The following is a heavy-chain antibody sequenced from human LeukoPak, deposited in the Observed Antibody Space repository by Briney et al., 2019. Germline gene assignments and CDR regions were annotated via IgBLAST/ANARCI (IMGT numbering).Heavy chain of an antibody. CDR3: ARHEAIWTGYPYDY. J-gene: IGHJ4*02. CDR2: IYYSGST. D-gene: IGHD3/OR15-3a*01. V-gene: IGHV4-39*01. Sequence: SETLSLTCTASGDSISSSSYYWGWIRQPPGKGLEWIGSIYYSGSTFYNPSLKSRVTISVDTSKNHFSLKLSSVTAADTAVYYCARHEAIWTGYPYDYWGQGTLVTVSS. CDR1: GDSISSSSYY.